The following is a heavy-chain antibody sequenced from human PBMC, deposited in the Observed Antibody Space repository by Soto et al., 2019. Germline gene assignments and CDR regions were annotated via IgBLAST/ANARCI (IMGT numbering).Heavy chain of an antibody. J-gene: IGHJ4*02. V-gene: IGHV3-23*01. CDR2: ISGSGSTI. Sequence: GGSLRLSCAASGFTFSSYAVSWVRQAHGKGPGWVSSISGSGSTIYYADSVKGRFTISRDNSKNTMYLQMSSLRAEDTAVYYCAKVCYYYDSSGYYYFDYWGQGTLVTVSS. D-gene: IGHD3-22*01. CDR3: AKVCYYYDSSGYYYFDY. CDR1: GFTFSSYA.